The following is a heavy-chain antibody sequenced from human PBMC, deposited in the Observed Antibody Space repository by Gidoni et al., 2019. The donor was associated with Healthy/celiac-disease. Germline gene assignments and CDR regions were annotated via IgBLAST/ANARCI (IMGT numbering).Heavy chain of an antibody. V-gene: IGHV1-69*06. CDR3: ARSRVSYQLLSVYHV. Sequence: QVQLVQSGAEVKKPGSSVTVSCKASGGTFSSYAISWVRQAPGQGLEWMGGIIPIFGTANYAQKFQGRVTITADKSTSTAYMELSSLRSEDTAVYYCARSRVSYQLLSVYHVWGQGTLVTVSS. D-gene: IGHD2-2*01. J-gene: IGHJ4*02. CDR1: GGTFSSYA. CDR2: IIPIFGTA.